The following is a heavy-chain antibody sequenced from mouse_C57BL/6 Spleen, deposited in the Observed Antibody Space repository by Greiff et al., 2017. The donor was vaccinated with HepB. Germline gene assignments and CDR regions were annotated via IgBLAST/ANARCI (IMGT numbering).Heavy chain of an antibody. D-gene: IGHD4-1*01. Sequence: VQLKESGPVLVKPGASVKMSCKASGYTFTDYYMNWVKQSHGKSLEWIGVINPYNGGTSYNQKFKGKATLTVDKSSSTAYMELNSLTSEDSAVYYCARSWDVAAMDYWGQGTSVTVSS. CDR3: ARSWDVAAMDY. V-gene: IGHV1-19*01. CDR1: GYTFTDYY. CDR2: INPYNGGT. J-gene: IGHJ4*01.